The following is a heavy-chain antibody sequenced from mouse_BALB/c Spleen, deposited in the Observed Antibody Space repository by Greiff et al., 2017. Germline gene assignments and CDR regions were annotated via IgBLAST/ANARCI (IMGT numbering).Heavy chain of an antibody. CDR2: ISSGGST. V-gene: IGHV5-6-5*01. D-gene: IGHD1-1*01. CDR1: GFTFSSYA. J-gene: IGHJ1*01. Sequence: EVQLVESGGGLVKPGGSLKLSCAASGFTFSSYAMAWVRQTPEKRLEWVASISSGGSTYYPDSVKGRFTISRDKARNILYLQMSRMRSEDTAMYYCARKYYGSSRSYGDFDVWGAGTTVTVSA. CDR3: ARKYYGSSRSYGDFDV.